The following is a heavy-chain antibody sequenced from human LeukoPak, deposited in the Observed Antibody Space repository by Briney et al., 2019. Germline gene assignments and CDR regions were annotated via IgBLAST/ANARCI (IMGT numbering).Heavy chain of an antibody. V-gene: IGHV3-23*01. CDR2: ISGSGGST. CDR1: GFTFSSYA. D-gene: IGHD6-13*01. J-gene: IGHJ4*02. Sequence: GGSLRLSCAASGFTFSSYAMSWVRQAPGKGLEWVSAISGSGGSTYYADSVKGRFTISRDNSKNTLYLQMNSLRAEDTAVYYCANSHPPPISGYSSSWYPSFFDYWGQGTLVTVSS. CDR3: ANSHPPPISGYSSSWYPSFFDY.